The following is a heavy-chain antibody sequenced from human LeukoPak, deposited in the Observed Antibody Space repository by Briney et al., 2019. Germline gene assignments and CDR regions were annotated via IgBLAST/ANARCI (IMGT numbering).Heavy chain of an antibody. CDR2: INPNSGGT. CDR3: ARGEYSSGWYYFDY. J-gene: IGHJ4*02. D-gene: IGHD6-19*01. Sequence: ASVKASCKASGYTFTGYYMHWVRQAPGQGLEWMGWINPNSGGTNYAQKFQGRVTMTRDTSISTAYMELSRLRSDDTAVYYCARGEYSSGWYYFDYWGQGTLVTVSS. V-gene: IGHV1-2*02. CDR1: GYTFTGYY.